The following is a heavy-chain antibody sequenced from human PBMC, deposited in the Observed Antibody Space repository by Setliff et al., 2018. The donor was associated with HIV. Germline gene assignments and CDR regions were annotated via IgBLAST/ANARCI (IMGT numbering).Heavy chain of an antibody. CDR3: ARGGSGSPFDY. CDR1: GYSISSGSYY. CDR2: IYTSGST. Sequence: KPSETLSLTCAVSGYSISSGSYYWSWIRQPAGKGLEWIGRIYTSGSTNYNPSLKSRVTISVDTSKNQFSLKLSSVTAADTAVYYCARGGSGSPFDYWGQGTLVTVSS. D-gene: IGHD1-26*01. J-gene: IGHJ4*02. V-gene: IGHV4-61*02.